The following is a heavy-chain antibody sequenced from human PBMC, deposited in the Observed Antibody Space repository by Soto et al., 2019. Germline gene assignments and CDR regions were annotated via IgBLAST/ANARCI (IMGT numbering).Heavy chain of an antibody. J-gene: IGHJ6*02. CDR3: AKYYDTSGYGGYYYDKFGMDV. Sequence: SLRLSCAASGFTLSSYAMRWVRQAPGKGLEWVASISDSGESTYHADSVKGRFTISRDNSKKTLFLQMKSLRAEDTAVYYCAKYYDTSGYGGYYYDKFGMDVWGLGTTVTVSS. V-gene: IGHV3-23*01. D-gene: IGHD3-22*01. CDR2: ISDSGEST. CDR1: GFTLSSYA.